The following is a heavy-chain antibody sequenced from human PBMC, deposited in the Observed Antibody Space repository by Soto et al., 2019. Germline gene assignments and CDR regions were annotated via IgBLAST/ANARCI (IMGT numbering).Heavy chain of an antibody. CDR2: INGGGGST. J-gene: IGHJ5*02. D-gene: IGHD1-7*01. CDR1: GFIFSSYV. V-gene: IGHV3-23*01. Sequence: QPGGSLRLSCAASGFIFSSYVMSWVRQAPGKGLEWVSTINGGGGSTYYADSVKGRFTISRDNSKNTLYLQMNSLRAEDTAVYYCAKDPAESGTTFDPWGQGTLVTVSS. CDR3: AKDPAESGTTFDP.